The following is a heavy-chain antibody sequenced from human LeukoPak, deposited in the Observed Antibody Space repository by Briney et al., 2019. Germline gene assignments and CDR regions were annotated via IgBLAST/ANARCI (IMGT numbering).Heavy chain of an antibody. CDR3: ARVDYYYGSGSSNWFDP. D-gene: IGHD3-10*01. CDR1: GYTFTSYG. J-gene: IGHJ5*02. CDR2: ISAYNGNT. V-gene: IGHV1-18*01. Sequence: ASVKVSCKASGYTFTSYGISWVRQAPGQGLEWMGWISAYNGNTNYAQKLQGRVTMTTDTSTSTAYMELRSLRSDDPAVYYCARVDYYYGSGSSNWFDPWGQGTLVTVSS.